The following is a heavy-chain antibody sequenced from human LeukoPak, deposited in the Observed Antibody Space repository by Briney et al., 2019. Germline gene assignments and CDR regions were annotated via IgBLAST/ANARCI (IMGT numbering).Heavy chain of an antibody. Sequence: PSETLSLTCTVSGGSISSGSYYWSWIRQPAGKGLEWIGRIYTSGSTNYNPSLKSRVTISVDTSKNQFSLKLSSVTAADTAVYYCAGEGARDAFDIWGQGTMVTVSS. V-gene: IGHV4-61*02. D-gene: IGHD4/OR15-4a*01. CDR3: AGEGARDAFDI. J-gene: IGHJ3*02. CDR1: GGSISSGSYY. CDR2: IYTSGST.